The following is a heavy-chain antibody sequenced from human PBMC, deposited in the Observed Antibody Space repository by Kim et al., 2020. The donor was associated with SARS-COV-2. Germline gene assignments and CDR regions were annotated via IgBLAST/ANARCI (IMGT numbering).Heavy chain of an antibody. D-gene: IGHD3-9*01. Sequence: SETLSLTCVVRGTSFSNFYWAWIRQSPGKGLEWIGQINHNGGANYNPSLKNRVTISVDTSKSQFSLKVKSVNATDTSLYFCARGPRYYDGLTGYPKAAFDVWGHGTAVIVSS. V-gene: IGHV4-34*01. J-gene: IGHJ3*01. CDR2: INHNGGA. CDR1: GTSFSNFY. CDR3: ARGPRYYDGLTGYPKAAFDV.